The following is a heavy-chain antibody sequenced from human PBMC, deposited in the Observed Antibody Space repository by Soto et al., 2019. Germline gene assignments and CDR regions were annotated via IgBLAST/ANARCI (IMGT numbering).Heavy chain of an antibody. V-gene: IGHV3-53*01. CDR1: LFTVSSNY. Sequence: GSLRVSCSASLFTVSSNYRSCLSQAPGKGLEWVSVIYSGGSTYYADSVRGRFTISRDNSKNTLYLQMKSLRAEDTAVYYCARDPPATRHGMDVWGQGTTVTVSS. J-gene: IGHJ6*02. CDR2: IYSGGST. CDR3: ARDPPATRHGMDV.